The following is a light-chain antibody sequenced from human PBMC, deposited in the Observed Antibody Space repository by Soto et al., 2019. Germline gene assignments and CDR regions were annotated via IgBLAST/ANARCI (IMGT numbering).Light chain of an antibody. CDR1: QNINSY. Sequence: DIQMTQSPSSLSASVGDRVTITCRARQNINSYLNWYQQKPGKAPKLLIYAASSLQSGVPSRFSGSGSGTEFTLTISSLQSEDFAVYYCQQYNNWPLGTFGQGTKVDI. J-gene: IGKJ1*01. V-gene: IGKV1-39*01. CDR3: QQYNNWPLGT. CDR2: AAS.